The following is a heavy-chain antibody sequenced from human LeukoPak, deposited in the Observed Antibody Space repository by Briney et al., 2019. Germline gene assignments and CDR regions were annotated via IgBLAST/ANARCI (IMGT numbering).Heavy chain of an antibody. CDR1: GGSISSGSYY. CDR3: ARGGDRFDY. CDR2: IYTSGST. D-gene: IGHD4-17*01. Sequence: PSQTLSLTCTVSGGSISSGSYYWSWIRQPAGKELEWIGRIYTSGSTNYNPSLKSRVTISVDTSKNQFSLKLSYVSAADTAVYYCARGGDRFDYWGQGTLVTVSS. V-gene: IGHV4-61*02. J-gene: IGHJ4*02.